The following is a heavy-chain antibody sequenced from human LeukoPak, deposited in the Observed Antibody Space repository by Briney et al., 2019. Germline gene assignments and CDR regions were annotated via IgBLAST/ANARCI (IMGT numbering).Heavy chain of an antibody. CDR3: ARLWYYDYVWGSYRQDDAFDI. CDR1: GYSFTSYW. Sequence: GESLKISCKGSGYSFTSYWIGWVRQMPGKGLEWMGIIYPGDPDTRYSPSFQGQVTISADKSISTAYLQWSSLKASDTAMYYCARLWYYDYVWGSYRQDDAFDIWGQGTMVTVSS. CDR2: IYPGDPDT. V-gene: IGHV5-51*01. D-gene: IGHD3-16*02. J-gene: IGHJ3*02.